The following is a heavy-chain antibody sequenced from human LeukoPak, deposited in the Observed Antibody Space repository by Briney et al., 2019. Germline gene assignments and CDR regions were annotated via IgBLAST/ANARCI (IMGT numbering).Heavy chain of an antibody. J-gene: IGHJ4*02. CDR3: TTDSFDYGSGSSPLDY. Sequence: AGSLRLSCAASGFTFSNAWMSWVRQAPGKGLEWVGRIKSKTDGGTTDYAAPVKGRFTISRDDSKNTLYLQMNSLKTEDTAVYYCTTDSFDYGSGSSPLDYWGQGTLVTVSS. CDR2: IKSKTDGGTT. V-gene: IGHV3-15*01. D-gene: IGHD3-10*01. CDR1: GFTFSNAW.